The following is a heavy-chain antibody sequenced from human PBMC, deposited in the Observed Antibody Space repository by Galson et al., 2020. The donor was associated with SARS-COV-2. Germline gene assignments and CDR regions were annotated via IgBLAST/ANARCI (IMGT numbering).Heavy chain of an antibody. CDR2: IYYSGST. Sequence: SETLSLTCTVSGGSISSGGYYWSWIRQHPGKGLEWIGYIYYSGSTYYNPSLKSRVTISVDTSKNQFSLKLSSVTAADTAVYYCARGTMIVVVLDYWGQGTLVTVSS. CDR3: ARGTMIVVVLDY. V-gene: IGHV4-31*03. D-gene: IGHD3-22*01. CDR1: GGSISSGGYY. J-gene: IGHJ4*02.